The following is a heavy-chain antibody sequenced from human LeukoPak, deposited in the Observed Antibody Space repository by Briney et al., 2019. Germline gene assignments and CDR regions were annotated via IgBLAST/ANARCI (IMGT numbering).Heavy chain of an antibody. D-gene: IGHD3-22*01. CDR2: IRYDGSNK. CDR3: AKDRNYYYYDSSGYHYFDY. Sequence: GGSLRLSCAASGFTFSSYGMHWVRQAPGKGLEWVAFIRYDGSNKYYGDSVKGRFTISRDNSKNTLYLQMDRLRAEDTAVYYCAKDRNYYYYDSSGYHYFDYWGQGTLVTVSS. J-gene: IGHJ4*02. CDR1: GFTFSSYG. V-gene: IGHV3-30*02.